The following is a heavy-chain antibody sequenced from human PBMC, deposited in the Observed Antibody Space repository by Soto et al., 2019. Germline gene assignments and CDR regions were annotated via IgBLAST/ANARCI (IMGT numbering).Heavy chain of an antibody. V-gene: IGHV3-7*05. D-gene: IGHD6-19*01. CDR2: IKQDGSEK. CDR1: GFTFSSYW. J-gene: IGHJ4*02. Sequence: EVQLVESGGGLVQPGGSLRLSCAASGFTFSSYWMNWVRQAPGKGLEWVANIKQDGSEKYYVDSVKGRFTISRDNARNSLYLQMNSLRAEDTAVYYCVSSGWYNYWGQGTLVTVSS. CDR3: VSSGWYNY.